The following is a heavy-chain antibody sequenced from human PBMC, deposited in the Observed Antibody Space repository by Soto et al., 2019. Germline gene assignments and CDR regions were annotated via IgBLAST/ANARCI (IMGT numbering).Heavy chain of an antibody. CDR2: VYTGGSA. Sequence: PSETLSLTCTVSTDSISRYRWGWVRQPPGKGLEWIAYVYTGGSANYNPSLQSRVTMSLDLAKKHFSLNLNSVTTADTAVYYCARDNFGSLDYWGQGALVTVSS. CDR1: TDSISRYR. CDR3: ARDNFGSLDY. V-gene: IGHV4-4*08. J-gene: IGHJ4*02. D-gene: IGHD3-10*01.